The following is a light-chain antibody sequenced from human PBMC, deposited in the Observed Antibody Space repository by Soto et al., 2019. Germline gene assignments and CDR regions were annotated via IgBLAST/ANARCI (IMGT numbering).Light chain of an antibody. V-gene: IGKV3-20*01. Sequence: EIVVTQSPGTLSLSPGETATLSCRTSQSFSGSYLAWYQQKPGQAPRLLIYGTSIRASGIPDRISGSGSGTDFTLTISGLEPADFAVYYCQYYGDTPPWTFGQWTQVEIK. J-gene: IGKJ1*01. CDR1: QSFSGSY. CDR2: GTS. CDR3: QYYGDTPPWT.